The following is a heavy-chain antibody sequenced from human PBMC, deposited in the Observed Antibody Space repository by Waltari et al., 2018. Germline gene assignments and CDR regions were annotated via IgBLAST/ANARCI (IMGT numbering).Heavy chain of an antibody. CDR3: AKFGDRYCSGGSCYAPYYYYGMDV. J-gene: IGHJ6*02. Sequence: EVQLLESGGGLVQPGGSLRLSCAASGLTFSSYAMRWVRQDRGKGLGWVSALSGSGGSTYYADSVKGRFTISRDNSKNTLYLQMNSLRAEDTAVYYCAKFGDRYCSGGSCYAPYYYYGMDVWGQGTTVTVSS. D-gene: IGHD2-15*01. CDR2: LSGSGGST. CDR1: GLTFSSYA. V-gene: IGHV3-23*01.